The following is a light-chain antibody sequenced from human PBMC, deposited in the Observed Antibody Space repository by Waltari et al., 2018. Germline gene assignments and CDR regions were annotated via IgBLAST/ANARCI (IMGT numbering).Light chain of an antibody. V-gene: IGKV3-20*01. Sequence: EIVLTQSPGTLSLSPGERATLSCRASQSVSSSYLAWYPQKPGQAPRLLIYGASSRATGIPDRFSGSGSGTDFTLTISRLEPEYFAVYYCQQYGSSPPFTFGPGTKVDIK. CDR2: GAS. CDR3: QQYGSSPPFT. CDR1: QSVSSSY. J-gene: IGKJ3*01.